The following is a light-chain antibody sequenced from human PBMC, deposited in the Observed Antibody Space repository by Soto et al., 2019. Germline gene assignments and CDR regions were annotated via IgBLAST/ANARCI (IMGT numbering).Light chain of an antibody. CDR3: QQYYNWPPYT. J-gene: IGKJ2*01. Sequence: EIVMTQSPATLSVSPGERATLSCRASQSVSSNLAWYRQKPGQAPRLLMYGASTRATGIPARFSGSGSGTEFTLTISSLQSEDFAVYFCQQYYNWPPYTFGQGTKLEIK. CDR1: QSVSSN. V-gene: IGKV3-15*01. CDR2: GAS.